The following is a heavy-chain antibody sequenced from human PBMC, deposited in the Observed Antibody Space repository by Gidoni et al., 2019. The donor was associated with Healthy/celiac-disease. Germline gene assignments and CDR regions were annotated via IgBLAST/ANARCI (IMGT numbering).Heavy chain of an antibody. D-gene: IGHD2-15*01. CDR2: ISGSGGST. Sequence: EVQLLESGGGLVQPGGSLRLSCAASGFPFSSYAMSWVRQAPGKGLEWVSAISGSGGSTYYADSVKGRFTISRDNSKNTLYLQMNSLRAEDTAVYYCAATATYCSGGSCYPGVYAFDIWGQGTMVTVSS. CDR3: AATATYCSGGSCYPGVYAFDI. J-gene: IGHJ3*02. CDR1: GFPFSSYA. V-gene: IGHV3-23*01.